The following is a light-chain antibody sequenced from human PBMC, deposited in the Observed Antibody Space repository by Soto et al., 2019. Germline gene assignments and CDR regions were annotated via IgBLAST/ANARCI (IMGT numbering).Light chain of an antibody. Sequence: QSVLTQPPSVSGAPGQRVTISCTGSSSNIGAGYDVHWYQQLPGTAPKLLIYGNSNRPSGVPDRFSGSKSGTSASLAITGFQAEAEADYYCQSYDSSLNGRVFGTGTKVTVL. CDR3: QSYDSSLNGRV. J-gene: IGLJ1*01. CDR2: GNS. V-gene: IGLV1-40*01. CDR1: SSNIGAGYD.